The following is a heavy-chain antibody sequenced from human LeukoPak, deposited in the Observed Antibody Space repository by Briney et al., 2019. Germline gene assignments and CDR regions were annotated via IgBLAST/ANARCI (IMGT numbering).Heavy chain of an antibody. CDR1: GFSLSSSGVS. Sequence: SGPTLVKPTQTLTLTCTFSGFSLSSSGVSVGWIRQPPGKALEWLALIYWDDDKRYSPSLKSRLTITKDTSKNQVILTMTNMDPVDTATYYCAHLTVPKRHHYYYGMDVWGQGTTVTVSS. D-gene: IGHD1-1*01. CDR3: AHLTVPKRHHYYYGMDV. J-gene: IGHJ6*02. CDR2: IYWDDDK. V-gene: IGHV2-5*02.